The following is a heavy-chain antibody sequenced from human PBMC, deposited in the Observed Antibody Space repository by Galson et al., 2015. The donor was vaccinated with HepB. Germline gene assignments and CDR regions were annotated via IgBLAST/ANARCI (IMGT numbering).Heavy chain of an antibody. Sequence: SLRLSCAASGFTFSSYAMHWVRQAPGKGLEWVAVISYDGSNKYYADSVKGRFTISRDNSKNTLYLQMNSLRAEDTAVYYCARDRGIAAHPSEFDYWGQGTLVTVSS. CDR2: ISYDGSNK. CDR1: GFTFSSYA. V-gene: IGHV3-30-3*01. CDR3: ARDRGIAAHPSEFDY. J-gene: IGHJ4*02. D-gene: IGHD6-13*01.